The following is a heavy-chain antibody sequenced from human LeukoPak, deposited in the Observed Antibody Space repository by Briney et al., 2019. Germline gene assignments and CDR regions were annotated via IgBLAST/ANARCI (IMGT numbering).Heavy chain of an antibody. CDR2: INTGNGNT. CDR1: GYTFTNYA. Sequence: ASVKVSCKASGYTFTNYAMHWVRQAPGQRLEWMGWINTGNGNTKYSQKLQGRVIMTTDTSTSTAYMELRSLRSDDTAVYYCARDRQDDSNLDYWGQGTLVTVSS. CDR3: ARDRQDDSNLDY. D-gene: IGHD4-11*01. V-gene: IGHV1-3*04. J-gene: IGHJ4*02.